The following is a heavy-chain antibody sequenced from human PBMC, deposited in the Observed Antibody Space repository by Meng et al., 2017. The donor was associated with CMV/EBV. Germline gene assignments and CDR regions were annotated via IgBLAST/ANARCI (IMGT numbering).Heavy chain of an antibody. Sequence: LRLSCAISGDSVSSNSAAWNWIRQSPSRGLEWLGRTYYRSKWYNDYAVSVKSRITINPDTSKNQFSLQLNSVTPEDTAVYYCARDRYCSSTSCYWVGMDVWGRGTTVTVSS. D-gene: IGHD2-2*01. CDR3: ARDRYCSSTSCYWVGMDV. J-gene: IGHJ6*02. CDR2: TYYRSKWYN. V-gene: IGHV6-1*01. CDR1: GDSVSSNSAA.